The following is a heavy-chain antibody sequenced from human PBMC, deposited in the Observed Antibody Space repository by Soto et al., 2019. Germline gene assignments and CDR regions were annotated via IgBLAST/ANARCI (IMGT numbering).Heavy chain of an antibody. CDR2: ISGSGGST. Sequence: GGSLRLSCAASGFTFSSYAMSWVRQAPGKGLEWVSAISGSGGSTYYADSVKGRFTISRDNSKNTLYLQMNSLRAEDTAVYYCAKALRQSSSSQYFDYWGQGTLVTVSS. V-gene: IGHV3-23*01. CDR3: AKALRQSSSSQYFDY. CDR1: GFTFSSYA. J-gene: IGHJ4*02. D-gene: IGHD6-6*01.